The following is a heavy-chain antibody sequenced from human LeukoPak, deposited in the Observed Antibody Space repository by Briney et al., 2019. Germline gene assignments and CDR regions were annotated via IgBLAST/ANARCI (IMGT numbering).Heavy chain of an antibody. V-gene: IGHV3-30-3*01. D-gene: IGHD5-18*01. CDR2: MSYDGSNK. J-gene: IGHJ4*02. CDR3: ARGGGYSYADFDY. CDR1: GFTFSSYA. Sequence: PGGSLRLSCVASGFTFSSYAMHWVRQAPGKGLEWVAVMSYDGSNKYYADSVKGRFTISRDNSKHTLYLQMHSLRAEDTAVYYCARGGGYSYADFDYWGQGTLVTVSS.